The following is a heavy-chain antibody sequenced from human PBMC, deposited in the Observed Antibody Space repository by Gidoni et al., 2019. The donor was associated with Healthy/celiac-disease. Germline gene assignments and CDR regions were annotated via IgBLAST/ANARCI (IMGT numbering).Heavy chain of an antibody. V-gene: IGHV4-59*07. D-gene: IGHD2-21*02. CDR2: IYYSWST. J-gene: IGHJ4*02. Sequence: HVQLQESGPGLVKPSDTLSLPCPVSGGSISSYYWSWIRQPPGKGLEWIGYIYYSWSTNYNPTLKSRVTISVDTSKNQFSLKLSSVTAADTDVYYCARTPGGVTVDYWGQGTLVTVSS. CDR1: GGSISSYY. CDR3: ARTPGGVTVDY.